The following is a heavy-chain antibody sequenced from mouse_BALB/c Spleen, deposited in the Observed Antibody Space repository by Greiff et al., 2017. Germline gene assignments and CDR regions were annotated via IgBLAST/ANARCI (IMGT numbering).Heavy chain of an antibody. CDR2: ISSGGSYT. J-gene: IGHJ3*01. D-gene: IGHD1-1*01. V-gene: IGHV5-9-4*01. Sequence: EVQVVESGGGLVKPGGSLKLSCAASGFTFSSYAMSWVRQSPEKRLEWVAEISSGGSYTYYPDTVTGRFTISRDNAKNTLYLEMSSLRSEDTAMDYCARSYYYGSSASAYWGQGTLVTVSA. CDR1: GFTFSSYA. CDR3: ARSYYYGSSASAY.